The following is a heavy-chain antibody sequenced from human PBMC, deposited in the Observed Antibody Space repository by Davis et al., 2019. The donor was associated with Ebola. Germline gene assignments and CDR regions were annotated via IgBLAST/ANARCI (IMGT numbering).Heavy chain of an antibody. D-gene: IGHD2-2*01. CDR3: ARKERYCSSTSCYVYYGSGSYYNGGYYFDY. J-gene: IGHJ4*02. Sequence: PGGSLRLSCAASGFTSSSYWMSWVRQAPGKGLEWVANIKQDGSEKYYVDSVKGRFTISRDNAKNSLYLQMNSLRAEDTAVYYCARKERYCSSTSCYVYYGSGSYYNGGYYFDYWGQGTLVTVSS. CDR2: IKQDGSEK. V-gene: IGHV3-7*01. CDR1: GFTSSSYW.